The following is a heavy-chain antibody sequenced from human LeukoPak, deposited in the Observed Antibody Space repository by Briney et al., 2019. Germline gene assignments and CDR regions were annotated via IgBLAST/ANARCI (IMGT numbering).Heavy chain of an antibody. CDR3: ARSKTGGMDV. CDR2: INAGNGNT. D-gene: IGHD1-1*01. J-gene: IGHJ6*02. V-gene: IGHV1-3*01. Sequence: GASVKVSCKASGYTFTSYAMHWVRQAPGQRLEWMGWINAGNGNTKYSQKFQGRVTMTRNTSISTAYMELSSLRSEDTAVYYCARSKTGGMDVWGQGTTVTVSS. CDR1: GYTFTSYA.